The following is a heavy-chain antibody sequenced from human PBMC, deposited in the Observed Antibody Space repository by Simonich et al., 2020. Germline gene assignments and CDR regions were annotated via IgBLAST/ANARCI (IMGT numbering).Heavy chain of an antibody. V-gene: IGHV4-38-2*01. J-gene: IGHJ1*01. CDR1: GYSISSGYY. CDR3: ARLAPGYSGSYPEYFQH. Sequence: QVQLQESGPGLVKPSETLSLTCAVSGYSISSGYYWGWIRLPPGKGLEWIGSIYHIGNTNYNPPHKCRVTISVDTSKNHFSLKLSSVTAADTAVYYCARLAPGYSGSYPEYFQHWGQGTLVTVSS. CDR2: IYHIGNT. D-gene: IGHD1-26*01.